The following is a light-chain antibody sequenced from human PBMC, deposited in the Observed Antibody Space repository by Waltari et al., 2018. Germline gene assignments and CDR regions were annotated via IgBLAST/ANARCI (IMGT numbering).Light chain of an antibody. CDR1: QSILYSYNNKNY. Sequence: DIVLTQSPDSLPVSLGERATINCKSSQSILYSYNNKNYLAWYQQKPGKHPKGLIYWASMRESGGPDRFSGSGSGTDFTLTISSLQAEDVAIYYCHQYYSSPLTFGQGTKVEIK. CDR2: WAS. V-gene: IGKV4-1*01. CDR3: HQYYSSPLT. J-gene: IGKJ1*01.